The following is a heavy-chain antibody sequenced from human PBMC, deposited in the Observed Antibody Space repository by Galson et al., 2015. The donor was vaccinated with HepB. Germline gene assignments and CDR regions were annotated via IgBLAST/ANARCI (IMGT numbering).Heavy chain of an antibody. J-gene: IGHJ4*02. Sequence: SLRLSCAASGFTFSSYGMHWVRQAPGKGLEWVAVISYDGSNKYYADSVKGRFTISRDNSKNTLYLQMNSLRAEDTAVYYCAKEAYCSGGSCYLLNSRHLRGPEPPPYYFDYWGQGTLVTVSS. CDR2: ISYDGSNK. D-gene: IGHD2-15*01. CDR1: GFTFSSYG. CDR3: AKEAYCSGGSCYLLNSRHLRGPEPPPYYFDY. V-gene: IGHV3-30*18.